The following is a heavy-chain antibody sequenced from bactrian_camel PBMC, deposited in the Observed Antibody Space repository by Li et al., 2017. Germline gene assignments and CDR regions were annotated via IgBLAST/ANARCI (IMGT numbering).Heavy chain of an antibody. CDR3: AADRENTNWYGESCPVVAPRVGY. Sequence: QLVESGGGVVEPGGALQISCAVSGVNSRRQYVSWVRQAPGKGLEWISRIQTPGSTTYYADSVKGRFTISRDNAKNTLYLEMTDLKPQDTAMYYCAADRENTNWYGESCPVVAPRVGYWGQGTQVTVS. J-gene: IGHJ4*01. CDR2: IQTPGSTT. D-gene: IGHD1*01. CDR1: GVNSRRQY. V-gene: IGHV3-2*01.